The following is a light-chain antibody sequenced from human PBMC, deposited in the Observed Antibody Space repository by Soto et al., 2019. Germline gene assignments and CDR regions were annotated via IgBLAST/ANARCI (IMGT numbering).Light chain of an antibody. V-gene: IGKV1-39*01. CDR2: AAS. CDR1: QSSSRD. Sequence: DIQMTQSPSSLSASVGDRVTITCRASQSSSRDLNWYQQNPGKAPKLLIYAASSLQIVVTSRFSGSGSATDVTLTISSLQPEGFATYYCQQSCSTPETFGQGTKLEIK. J-gene: IGKJ2*01. CDR3: QQSCSTPET.